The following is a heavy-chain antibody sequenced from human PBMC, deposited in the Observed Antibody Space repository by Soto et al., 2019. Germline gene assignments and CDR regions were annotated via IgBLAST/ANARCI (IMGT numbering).Heavy chain of an antibody. V-gene: IGHV3-30-3*01. Sequence: XVSLRLFCGASGFTFRSYAMHWVRQTPGKGLEWVAVISYDGSNKHYADSVKGRFSISRDNAKNMLYLQMDSLSSEDTAVYYCVRSMIIVVRLIGLDYWGQGTLVTVSS. CDR3: VRSMIIVVRLIGLDY. D-gene: IGHD3-22*01. CDR2: ISYDGSNK. CDR1: GFTFRSYA. J-gene: IGHJ4*02.